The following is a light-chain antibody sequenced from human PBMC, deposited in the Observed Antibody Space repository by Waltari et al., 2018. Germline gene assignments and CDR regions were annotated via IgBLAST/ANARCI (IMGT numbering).Light chain of an antibody. CDR1: QGVSGY. V-gene: IGKV3-11*01. Sequence: MLLTQSPATLSLSPGKRATLSCRASQGVSGYLPWYQQKSGQAPRLLIYDTSKRVTGIPARFSGSGSGTDSTLTISSLEPEDFAIYYCLQRSLWPWTFGQGTKVEI. J-gene: IGKJ1*01. CDR3: LQRSLWPWT. CDR2: DTS.